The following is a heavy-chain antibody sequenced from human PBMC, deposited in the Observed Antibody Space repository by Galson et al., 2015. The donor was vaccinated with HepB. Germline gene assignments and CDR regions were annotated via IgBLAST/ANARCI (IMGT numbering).Heavy chain of an antibody. V-gene: IGHV1-69*13. J-gene: IGHJ3*02. CDR2: IIPIFGIA. CDR3: ARDTRGPHAFDI. CDR1: GGTFSSYA. Sequence: SVKVSCKASGGTFSSYAISWVRQAPGQGLEWMGGIIPIFGIANYAQKFQGRVTINADESTSTAYMELTSLRSEDTAVYYCARDTRGPHAFDIWGQGTMVTVSS.